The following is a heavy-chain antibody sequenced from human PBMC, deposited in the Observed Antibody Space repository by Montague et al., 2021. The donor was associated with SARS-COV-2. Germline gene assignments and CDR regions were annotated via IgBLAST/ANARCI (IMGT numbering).Heavy chain of an antibody. V-gene: IGHV3-30*18. Sequence: SLRLSCAASGSTFSRYGMHWVRQAPGKGLEWVAFISYDGSNKKYADSVKGRFTISRDNSKNTLYLQMNSLRAEDTAVYRCANLVVVTAGDDFEIWGQGTMVTVSS. CDR1: GSTFSRYG. CDR3: ANLVVVTAGDDFEI. D-gene: IGHD2-21*02. CDR2: ISYDGSNK. J-gene: IGHJ3*02.